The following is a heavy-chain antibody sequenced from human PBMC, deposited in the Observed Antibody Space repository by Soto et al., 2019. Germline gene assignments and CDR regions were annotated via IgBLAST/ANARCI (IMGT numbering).Heavy chain of an antibody. V-gene: IGHV1-2*04. Sequence: ASVKVSCKASGYTFTGYYMHWVRQAPGQGLEWMGWTNPNSGGTNYAQKFQGWVTMTRDTSISTAYMELSRLRSDDTAVYYCARAIAAAGAYYGMDVWGQGTTVTVSS. D-gene: IGHD6-13*01. CDR3: ARAIAAAGAYYGMDV. CDR1: GYTFTGYY. J-gene: IGHJ6*02. CDR2: TNPNSGGT.